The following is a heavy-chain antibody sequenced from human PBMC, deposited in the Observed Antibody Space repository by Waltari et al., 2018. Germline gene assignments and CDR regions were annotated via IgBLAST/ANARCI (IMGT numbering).Heavy chain of an antibody. CDR2: IIPILGIA. CDR3: ATDLGITGTTKGSDY. CDR1: GGTFSSYA. Sequence: QVQLVQSGAEVKKPGSSVKVSCKASGGTFSSYAISWVRQAPGQGLEWMGGIIPILGIANYAQKFQGRVTITADESTSTAYMELSSLRSEDTAVYYCATDLGITGTTKGSDYWGQGTLVTVSS. J-gene: IGHJ4*02. V-gene: IGHV1-69*04. D-gene: IGHD1-7*01.